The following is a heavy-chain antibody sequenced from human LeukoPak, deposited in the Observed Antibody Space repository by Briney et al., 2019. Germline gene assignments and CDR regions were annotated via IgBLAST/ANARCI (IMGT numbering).Heavy chain of an antibody. D-gene: IGHD5-12*01. CDR1: GFTFSSYA. V-gene: IGHV3-23*01. Sequence: PGGSLRLSCAAPGFTFSSYAMSWVRQAPGKGLEWVSAISGSGGSTYYADSVKGRFTISRDNSKNTLYLQMNSLRAEDTAVYYCAKDQSGGYDSVPYYWGQGTLVTVSS. J-gene: IGHJ4*02. CDR3: AKDQSGGYDSVPYY. CDR2: ISGSGGST.